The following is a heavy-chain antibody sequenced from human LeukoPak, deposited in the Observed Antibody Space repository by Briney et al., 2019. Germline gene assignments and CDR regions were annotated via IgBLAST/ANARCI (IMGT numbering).Heavy chain of an antibody. CDR1: GYTFTSYD. D-gene: IGHD3-10*01. J-gene: IGHJ3*02. Sequence: ASVKVSCKYSGYTFTSYDINWVRQAAGQGLEWLGWMNPNSDNTGYAQKFQGRVTMTRDTSRSTAYMELSSLRSEDTAVYYCARDADGSGSGSFDIWGQGTMVTVSS. CDR2: MNPNSDNT. CDR3: ARDADGSGSGSFDI. V-gene: IGHV1-8*01.